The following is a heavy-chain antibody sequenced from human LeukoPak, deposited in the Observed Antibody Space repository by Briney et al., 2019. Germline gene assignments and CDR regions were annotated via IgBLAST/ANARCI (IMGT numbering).Heavy chain of an antibody. V-gene: IGHV3-23*01. Sequence: GGSLRLSCAASGFTFSSYAMSWVRQAPGKGLEWVSAISGSGGSTYYADSVKGRFTISRDNYKNTLYLQMNSLRAEDTAVYYCATRGYSYGYGNWFDPWGQGTLVTVSS. D-gene: IGHD5-18*01. J-gene: IGHJ5*02. CDR2: ISGSGGST. CDR3: ATRGYSYGYGNWFDP. CDR1: GFTFSSYA.